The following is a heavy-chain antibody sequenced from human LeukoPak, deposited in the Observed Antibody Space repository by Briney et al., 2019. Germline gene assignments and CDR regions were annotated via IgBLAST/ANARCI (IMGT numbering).Heavy chain of an antibody. CDR3: ARAGYSSSWYSYFDY. CDR1: GGTFSSYA. V-gene: IGHV1-69*06. CDR2: IIPIFGTA. J-gene: IGHJ4*02. Sequence: ASVKVSCKASGGTFSSYAISWVRQAPGQGLEWMGGIIPIFGTANHAQKFQGRVTITADKSTSTAYMELSSLRSEDTAVYYRARAGYSSSWYSYFDYWGQGTLVTVSS. D-gene: IGHD6-13*01.